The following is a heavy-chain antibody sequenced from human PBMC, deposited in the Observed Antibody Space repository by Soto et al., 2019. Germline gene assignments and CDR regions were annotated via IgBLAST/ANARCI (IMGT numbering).Heavy chain of an antibody. CDR2: INHSGST. CDR3: ARSEQQLAQYFDY. Sequence: SETLSLTCAVYGGSFSGYYWSWIRQPPGKGLEWIGEINHSGSTNYNPSLTSRVTISVDTSKNQFSLKLSSVTAADTAVYYCARSEQQLAQYFDYWGQGTLVTVSS. CDR1: GGSFSGYY. D-gene: IGHD6-13*01. J-gene: IGHJ4*02. V-gene: IGHV4-34*01.